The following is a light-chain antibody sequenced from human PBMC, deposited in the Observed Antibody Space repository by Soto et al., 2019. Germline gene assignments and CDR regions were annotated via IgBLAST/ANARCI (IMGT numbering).Light chain of an antibody. CDR3: QQLTDWPPQWT. J-gene: IGKJ1*01. CDR2: DAS. Sequence: EIVLTQSPVTLSLSPGEGATLSCRATQSVTSSYFAWYQQKPGQAPRLLIYDASSRATGIPARFSGSGSGTDFTLTISSLEPEDFAVYYCQQLTDWPPQWTFGQGTKVDIK. V-gene: IGKV3D-20*02. CDR1: QSVTSSY.